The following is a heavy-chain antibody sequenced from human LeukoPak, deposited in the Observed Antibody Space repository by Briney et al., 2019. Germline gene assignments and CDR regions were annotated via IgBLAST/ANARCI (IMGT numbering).Heavy chain of an antibody. D-gene: IGHD4-17*01. V-gene: IGHV3-33*01. Sequence: PGGSLRLSCAASGFTFSSYGMHWVRQAPGKGQEWVAVIWCDGSNKYYADSVKGRFTISRDNSKNTLYLQMNSLRAEDTAVYYCAREGHGDYGLDYWGQGTLVTVSS. J-gene: IGHJ4*02. CDR1: GFTFSSYG. CDR3: AREGHGDYGLDY. CDR2: IWCDGSNK.